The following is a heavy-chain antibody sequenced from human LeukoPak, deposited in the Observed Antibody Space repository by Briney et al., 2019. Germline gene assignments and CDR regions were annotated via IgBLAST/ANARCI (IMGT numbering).Heavy chain of an antibody. Sequence: PGRSLRLSCAASGLTFSSYGMHWVRQAPGKGLEWVAVIWYDGSNKYYADSVKGRFTISRDNSKNTLYLQMNSLRAEDTAVYYCAREGPGIAAAGLDYWGQGTLVTVSS. CDR1: GLTFSSYG. CDR3: AREGPGIAAAGLDY. V-gene: IGHV3-33*01. D-gene: IGHD6-13*01. J-gene: IGHJ4*02. CDR2: IWYDGSNK.